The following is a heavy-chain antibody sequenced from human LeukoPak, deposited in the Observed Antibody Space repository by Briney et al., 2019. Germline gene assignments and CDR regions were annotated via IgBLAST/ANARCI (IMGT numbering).Heavy chain of an antibody. V-gene: IGHV4-39*07. Sequence: SETLSLTCTVSGGSISSSSYYWGWIRQPPGKGLEWIGSIYYSGSTYYNPSLKSRVTISVVTSKNQFSLKLSSVTAADTAVYYCARGRYYYDSSGYPYYFDYWGQGTLVTVSS. CDR1: GGSISSSSYY. J-gene: IGHJ4*02. CDR2: IYYSGST. D-gene: IGHD3-22*01. CDR3: ARGRYYYDSSGYPYYFDY.